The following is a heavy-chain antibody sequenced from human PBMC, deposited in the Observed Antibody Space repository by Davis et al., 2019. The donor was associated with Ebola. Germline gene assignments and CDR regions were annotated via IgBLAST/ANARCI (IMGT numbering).Heavy chain of an antibody. J-gene: IGHJ3*02. Sequence: AASVKVSCKASGYTFTNYGITWVRQAPGQGLEWMGWINPHNGNTNYAQNVQGRVTMTTDTSTNTADMELSSLRSEDTAVYYCARSIQLWADAFDIWGQGTMVTVSS. CDR1: GYTFTNYG. CDR3: ARSIQLWADAFDI. V-gene: IGHV1-18*04. CDR2: INPHNGNT. D-gene: IGHD5-18*01.